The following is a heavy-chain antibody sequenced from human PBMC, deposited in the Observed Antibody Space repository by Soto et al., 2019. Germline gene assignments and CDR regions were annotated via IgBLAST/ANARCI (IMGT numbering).Heavy chain of an antibody. J-gene: IGHJ6*02. CDR2: ISPYTGNT. CDR1: GYIFVNYG. D-gene: IGHD3-16*01. V-gene: IGHV1-18*01. CDR3: VMVDNYVTPTPQDV. Sequence: QVQLVQSGDEVKKPGASVKVSCKASGYIFVNYGIAWVRQAPGQGLEWMGWISPYTGNTHSATKIQGKLTLTTDTTTSTAYMDLGSLTSDDTAVYYCVMVDNYVTPTPQDVWGQGTTVTVSS.